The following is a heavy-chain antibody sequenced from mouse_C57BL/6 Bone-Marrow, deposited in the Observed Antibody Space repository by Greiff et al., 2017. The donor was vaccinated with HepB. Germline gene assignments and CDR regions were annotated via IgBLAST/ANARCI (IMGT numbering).Heavy chain of an antibody. CDR1: GFNIKDDY. Sequence: VQLKQSGAELVRPGASVKLSCTASGFNIKDDYMHWVKQRPEQGLEWIGWIDPENGDTEYASKFQGKATITADTSSNTAYLQLSSLTSEDTAVYYCTTGNGFAYWGQGTLVTVSA. D-gene: IGHD4-1*01. CDR2: IDPENGDT. CDR3: TTGNGFAY. J-gene: IGHJ3*01. V-gene: IGHV14-4*01.